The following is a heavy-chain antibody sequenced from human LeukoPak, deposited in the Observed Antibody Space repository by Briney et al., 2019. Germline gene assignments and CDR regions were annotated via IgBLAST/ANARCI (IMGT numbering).Heavy chain of an antibody. V-gene: IGHV3-74*01. Sequence: GGSLRLSCAASGFTFSSYWMHWVRQAPGKGLVWVSRINSDGSSTSYADSVKGRFTISRDNAKNTLYLQMNSLRAEDTAVYYCARFDRSAAAFDYWGQGPLVTVSS. CDR3: ARFDRSAAAFDY. J-gene: IGHJ4*02. CDR2: INSDGSST. CDR1: GFTFSSYW. D-gene: IGHD6-13*01.